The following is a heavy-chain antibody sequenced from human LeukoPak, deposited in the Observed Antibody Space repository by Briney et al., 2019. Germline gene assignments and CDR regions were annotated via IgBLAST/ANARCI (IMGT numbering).Heavy chain of an antibody. CDR1: GGSISSHY. V-gene: IGHV4-59*11. CDR3: ARGKEDRDIVVVPAALRTYYYMDV. D-gene: IGHD2-2*01. J-gene: IGHJ6*03. Sequence: SETLSLTCTVSGGSISSHYWSWIRQPPGKGLEWIGYIYYSGSTNYNPSLKSRVTISVDTSKNQFSLKLSSVTAADTAVYYCARGKEDRDIVVVPAALRTYYYMDVWGKGTTVTVSS. CDR2: IYYSGST.